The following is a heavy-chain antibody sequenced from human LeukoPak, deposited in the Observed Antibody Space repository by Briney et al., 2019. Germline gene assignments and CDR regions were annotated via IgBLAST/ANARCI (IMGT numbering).Heavy chain of an antibody. CDR3: ARGSGAYSGSYYAWFDP. Sequence: ASVKVSCKASGYTFTSYGLSWVRQAPGQGLEWMGWISAYNGNTNYAQKLQGRVTMTTDTSTSTANMELRSLRSDDTAAYYCARGSGAYSGSYYAWFDPWGQGTLFTVSS. CDR1: GYTFTSYG. V-gene: IGHV1-18*01. J-gene: IGHJ5*02. D-gene: IGHD1-26*01. CDR2: ISAYNGNT.